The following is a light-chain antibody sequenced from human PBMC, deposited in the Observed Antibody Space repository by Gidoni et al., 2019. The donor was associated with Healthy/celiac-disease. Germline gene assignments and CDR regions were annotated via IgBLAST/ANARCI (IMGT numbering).Light chain of an antibody. CDR2: GAS. Sequence: EIVMTQSPATLSVSPGERATLSCRASQSVSSNLAWYQQKPGQAPRLLIYGASTRATGIPARFSGSGSGTEFTLTISSLQSEDFAVYYCQQYNNWPLYTFRQGTKVEIK. V-gene: IGKV3-15*01. CDR3: QQYNNWPLYT. CDR1: QSVSSN. J-gene: IGKJ2*01.